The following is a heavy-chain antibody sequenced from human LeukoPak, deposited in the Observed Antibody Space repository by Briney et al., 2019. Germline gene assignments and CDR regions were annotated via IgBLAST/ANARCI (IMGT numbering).Heavy chain of an antibody. Sequence: ASVKVSCTASGYTFTSYYMHWVRQAPGQGLEWMGIINPSGGSTSYAQKFQGRVTMTRDTSTSTVYMELSSLRSEDTAVYYCARVGTAMVTIPPDYWGQEPWSPSPQ. CDR2: INPSGGST. CDR1: GYTFTSYY. V-gene: IGHV1-46*01. J-gene: IGHJ4*01. D-gene: IGHD5-18*01. CDR3: ARVGTAMVTIPPDY.